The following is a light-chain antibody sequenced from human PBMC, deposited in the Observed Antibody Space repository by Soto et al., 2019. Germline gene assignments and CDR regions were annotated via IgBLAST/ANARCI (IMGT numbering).Light chain of an antibody. Sequence: QPVLTQPPSASASLGASVKLTCTLSSGHSDRAIAWHQQQPEKGPRYLMKVNSDGSHIKGDGSPDLFSGSGSGAERYLIISTLQPEDEADYHCQTWGTARWVFGAGTKLTVL. CDR2: VNSDGSH. J-gene: IGLJ3*02. V-gene: IGLV4-69*02. CDR3: QTWGTARWV. CDR1: SGHSDRA.